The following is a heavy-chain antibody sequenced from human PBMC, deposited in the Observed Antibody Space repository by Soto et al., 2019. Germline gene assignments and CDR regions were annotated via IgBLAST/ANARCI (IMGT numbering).Heavy chain of an antibody. D-gene: IGHD3-10*02. V-gene: IGHV1-2*04. CDR1: GYTFTGHY. J-gene: IGHJ6*03. CDR2: VNPNGGGT. CDR3: ARGSNYFRAPGYYYYMDA. Sequence: QVQLVQSGAEVKEAGAAVIVSCKASGYTFTGHYIYCLRQAPGQGLEWLGWVNPNGGGTNYAEKFQGWVSMTRDTSISTAYMEVTRLRSYDTAVYFCARGSNYFRAPGYYYYMDAWGKGTTVTVSS.